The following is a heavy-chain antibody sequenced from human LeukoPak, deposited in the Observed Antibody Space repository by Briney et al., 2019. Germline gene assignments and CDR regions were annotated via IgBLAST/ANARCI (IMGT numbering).Heavy chain of an antibody. CDR2: IYPGDSDT. V-gene: IGHV5-51*01. CDR3: ARPPCRASCYSDF. CDR1: GYSFTSYW. Sequence: AESPLRSCKGSGYSFTSYWIGWVLQMPGKGLEWMGIIYPGDSDTRYSSSFQGQVTISADKSISTAYLQWSSLKASDTAMYYCARPPCRASCYSDFWGHGTLVTVSS. D-gene: IGHD2-2*01. J-gene: IGHJ2*01.